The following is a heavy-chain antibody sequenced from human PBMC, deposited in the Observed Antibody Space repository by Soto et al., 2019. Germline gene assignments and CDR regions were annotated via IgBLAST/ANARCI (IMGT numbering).Heavy chain of an antibody. D-gene: IGHD3-3*01. Sequence: QVLLVQSGADVKKPGASVKVSCKTSGYTFTEFDSNWVRQAPGQGLEWMGWMNTNTGNTGYAQKFQGRVTMTRDTSISTAYMELRRLRSEDTAVYYCAGVVRFFGGHAGYWGQGTLVTVSS. CDR2: MNTNTGNT. CDR3: AGVVRFFGGHAGY. CDR1: GYTFTEFD. V-gene: IGHV1-8*01. J-gene: IGHJ4*02.